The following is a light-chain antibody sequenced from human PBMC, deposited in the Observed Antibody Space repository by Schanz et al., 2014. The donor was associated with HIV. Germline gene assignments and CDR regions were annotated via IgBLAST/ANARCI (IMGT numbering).Light chain of an antibody. Sequence: QSVLTQPPSVSGAPGQRVTISCTGSSSNIGAGYDVHWYHHLPGTAPKLLIYGNNNRPSGVPDRFSGSKSGTAASLDITGLQTGDEADYYCGAWDSSLSEVVFGGGTKLTVL. CDR1: SSNIGAGYD. J-gene: IGLJ2*01. V-gene: IGLV1-40*01. CDR3: GAWDSSLSEVV. CDR2: GNN.